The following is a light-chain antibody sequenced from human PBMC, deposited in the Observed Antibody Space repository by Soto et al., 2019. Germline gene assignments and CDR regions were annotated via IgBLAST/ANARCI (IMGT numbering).Light chain of an antibody. CDR2: KAS. CDR1: QSIRSW. V-gene: IGKV1-5*03. J-gene: IGKJ3*01. Sequence: DIQMTQSPSTLSASVGDRVTITCRASQSIRSWLAWYQQKPGKAPKVLIYKASTLATGVPSRFSGSGSGTEFILTISSLQPDDFATYSCQQANSFPFTFGPGTKVDIK. CDR3: QQANSFPFT.